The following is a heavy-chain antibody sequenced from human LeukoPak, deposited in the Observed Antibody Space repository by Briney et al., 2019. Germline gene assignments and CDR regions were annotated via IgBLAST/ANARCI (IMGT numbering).Heavy chain of an antibody. Sequence: GESLKISCQGSGYSFTRYWIGWVRQMPGRGLEWMGIVYPGDSDTKYSPTFQGQVTISADKSITTAYLQWSSLKASDTAMYYCARGDPSYYFDYWGQGTLVTVSS. CDR1: GYSFTRYW. V-gene: IGHV5-51*01. CDR3: ARGDPSYYFDY. D-gene: IGHD2-21*02. J-gene: IGHJ4*02. CDR2: VYPGDSDT.